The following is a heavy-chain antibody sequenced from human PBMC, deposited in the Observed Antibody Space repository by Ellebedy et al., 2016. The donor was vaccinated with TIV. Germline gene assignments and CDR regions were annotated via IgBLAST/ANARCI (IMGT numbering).Heavy chain of an antibody. D-gene: IGHD1-1*01. J-gene: IGHJ4*02. CDR2: MFWNDDN. CDR1: GFLLTTSGVG. V-gene: IGHV2-5*01. Sequence: SGPTLVKPTQTLTLTCSFSGFLLTTSGVGVGWIRQPPGKALEWVSLMFWNDDNRYNPSLRSRLTITKDTSKNQVVLTMTNMDPVDTATYYCAHVTGTSPFDYWGQGILVTVSS. CDR3: AHVTGTSPFDY.